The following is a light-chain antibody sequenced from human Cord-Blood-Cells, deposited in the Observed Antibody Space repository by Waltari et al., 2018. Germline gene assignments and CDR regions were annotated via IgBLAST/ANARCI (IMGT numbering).Light chain of an antibody. V-gene: IGLV2-23*01. CDR1: STAVGSYQL. Sequence: QSALTQPASVSGSPGQSITIPCTGTSTAVGSYQLVSWYQQHPGKAPKLMIYEGSKRPSGVSNRFSGSKSGNTASLTISGLQAEDEADYYCCSYAGSSTLVFGGGTKLTVL. CDR3: CSYAGSSTLV. J-gene: IGLJ2*01. CDR2: EGS.